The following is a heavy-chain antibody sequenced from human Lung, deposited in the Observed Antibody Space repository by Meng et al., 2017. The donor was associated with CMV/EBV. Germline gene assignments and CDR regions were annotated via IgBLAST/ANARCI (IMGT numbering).Heavy chain of an antibody. CDR3: ALFTRSWFDP. Sequence: ITLKESGSTLVKPQQNLTLTCTFSGFSLSTSEVGVGWIRQPPGKALEWLAVIYWDDDKRYSPSLKSRLTITKDTSKNQVVLTLTNMDPVDTATYYCALFTRSWFDPWGQGTLVTVSS. V-gene: IGHV2-5*02. CDR1: GFSLSTSEVG. D-gene: IGHD2-2*01. CDR2: IYWDDDK. J-gene: IGHJ5*02.